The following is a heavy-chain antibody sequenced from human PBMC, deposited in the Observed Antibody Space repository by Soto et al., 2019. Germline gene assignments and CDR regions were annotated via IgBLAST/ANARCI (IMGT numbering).Heavy chain of an antibody. CDR1: GGSVSSGSYF. Sequence: SETLSLTCTVSGGSVSSGSYFWSWIRQPPGKGLEWIGYIYYSGSTNYNPSLKSRVTISVDTSKNQFSLKLSSVTAADTAVYYCASYSSGWYDVSFWGQGTLVTVS. CDR3: ASYSSGWYDVSF. J-gene: IGHJ4*02. V-gene: IGHV4-61*01. D-gene: IGHD6-19*01. CDR2: IYYSGST.